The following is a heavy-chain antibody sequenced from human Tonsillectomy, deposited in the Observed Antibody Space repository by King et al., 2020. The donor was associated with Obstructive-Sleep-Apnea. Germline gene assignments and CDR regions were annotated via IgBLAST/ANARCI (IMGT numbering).Heavy chain of an antibody. J-gene: IGHJ4*02. CDR2: IKQDGSEK. V-gene: IGHV3-7*01. CDR1: GFTFSNHW. CDR3: ARARGSYGYYFDY. Sequence: VQLVESGGGLVQPGGSLRLSCVVSGFTFSNHWMSWVRQAPGKGLEGVANIKQDGSEKYYVDSVKGRFTISRDNAKNSLYLQMNSLGAEDTAAYYCARARGSYGYYFDYWGQGTLVTVSS. D-gene: IGHD1-26*01.